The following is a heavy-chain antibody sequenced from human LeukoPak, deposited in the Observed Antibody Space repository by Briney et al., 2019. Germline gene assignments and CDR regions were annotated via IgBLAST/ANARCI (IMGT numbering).Heavy chain of an antibody. CDR2: INPNTGDT. V-gene: IGHV1-2*02. D-gene: IGHD3-10*01. J-gene: IGHJ4*02. Sequence: ASVKVSCKASGYTFSEHYMYWVRQAPGQGLEWMGWINPNTGDTKYAQKFQGRVTMTRDTSISTAYMELSRLRSDDTAVYYCARDHGSGSYPFDYWGQGTLVTVSS. CDR1: GYTFSEHY. CDR3: ARDHGSGSYPFDY.